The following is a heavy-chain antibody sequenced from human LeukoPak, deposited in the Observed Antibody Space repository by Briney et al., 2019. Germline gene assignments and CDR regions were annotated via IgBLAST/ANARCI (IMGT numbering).Heavy chain of an antibody. CDR3: ARDLSAPTIAAAVGAVDY. CDR2: INPNSGGT. Sequence: ASVKVSCKASGYTFTGYYMHWVRQAPGQGLEWMGWINPNSGGTNYAQKFQGRVTMTRDTSISTAYMELSRLRSDDTAVYYCARDLSAPTIAAAVGAVDYWGQGTLVTVSS. V-gene: IGHV1-2*02. CDR1: GYTFTGYY. D-gene: IGHD6-13*01. J-gene: IGHJ4*02.